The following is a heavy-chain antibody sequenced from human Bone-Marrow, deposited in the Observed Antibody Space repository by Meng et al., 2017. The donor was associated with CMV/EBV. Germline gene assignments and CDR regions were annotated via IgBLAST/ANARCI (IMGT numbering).Heavy chain of an antibody. Sequence: ASVKVSCKASGYTFTSYYMHWVRQAPGQGLEWMGVINPNGGTTAYAQKFQGRVTMTGDTSTSTAYMELSSLRSEDTAVYYCARDPASRYSGLTSYYYYGMDVWGQGTTVTVSS. CDR3: ARDPASRYSGLTSYYYYGMDV. D-gene: IGHD5-12*01. CDR1: GYTFTSYY. CDR2: INPNGGTT. V-gene: IGHV1-46*01. J-gene: IGHJ6*02.